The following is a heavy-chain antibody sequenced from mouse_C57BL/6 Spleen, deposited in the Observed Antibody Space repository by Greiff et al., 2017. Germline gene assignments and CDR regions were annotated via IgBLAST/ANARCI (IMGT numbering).Heavy chain of an antibody. D-gene: IGHD1-1*01. V-gene: IGHV1-19*01. CDR2: INPYNGGT. CDR3: ARSDYYGSSRYAMDY. Sequence: EVQLQQSGPVLVKPGASVKMSCKASGYTFTDYYMNWVKQSHGKSLEWIGVINPYNGGTSYNQKFKGKATLTVDKSSSTAYMELNSLTSEDSAVYYCARSDYYGSSRYAMDYWGQGTSVTVSS. J-gene: IGHJ4*01. CDR1: GYTFTDYY.